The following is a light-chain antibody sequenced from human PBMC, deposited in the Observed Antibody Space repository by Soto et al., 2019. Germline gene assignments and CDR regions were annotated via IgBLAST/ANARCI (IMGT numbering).Light chain of an antibody. CDR1: QGISSW. Sequence: DIQMTQSPSSVSASVGDRGSITCRASQGISSWLAWYQQKPGRAPKLLIYTGSSLQSGVPSRFSGTGSGTDFTLTISSLQPEDVAHYYCQQDNSCPHTFGGGTKVEIK. V-gene: IGKV1-12*01. CDR3: QQDNSCPHT. CDR2: TGS. J-gene: IGKJ4*01.